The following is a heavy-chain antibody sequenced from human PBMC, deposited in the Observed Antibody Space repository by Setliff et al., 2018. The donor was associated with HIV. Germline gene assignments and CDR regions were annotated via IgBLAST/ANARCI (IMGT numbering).Heavy chain of an antibody. CDR3: ARGKQMSRRSDAFDI. J-gene: IGHJ3*02. V-gene: IGHV1-46*01. CDR1: GYDFTSTA. Sequence: ASVKVSCKASGYDFTSTAINWVRQAPGQGLEWMEVIDPTDGSTSFTQKFQGRVTVTRDTSTSTVYMELSGLKSEDTAMYYCARGKQMSRRSDAFDIWGQGTKVTVSS. D-gene: IGHD6-6*01. CDR2: IDPTDGST.